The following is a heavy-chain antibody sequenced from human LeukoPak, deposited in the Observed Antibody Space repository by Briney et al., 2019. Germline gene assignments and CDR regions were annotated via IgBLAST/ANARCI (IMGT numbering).Heavy chain of an antibody. V-gene: IGHV3-21*01. CDR1: GFTFSRYS. Sequence: GGSLTLSCAASGFTFSRYSMNWVRQAPGKGLEWVSSISSSSSYIYYADSVKGRFTISRDNAKNSLYLQMNSLRAEDTAVYYWARVGEGGGYCSSTSCSYYMDVWGKGTTVTVSS. CDR2: ISSSSSYI. D-gene: IGHD2-2*01. J-gene: IGHJ6*03. CDR3: ARVGEGGGYCSSTSCSYYMDV.